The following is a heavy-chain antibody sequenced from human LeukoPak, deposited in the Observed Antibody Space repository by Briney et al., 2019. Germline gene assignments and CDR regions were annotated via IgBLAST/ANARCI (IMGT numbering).Heavy chain of an antibody. Sequence: SETLSLTCTVSGGSISSGGYYWGWIRQHPGKGLEWIGYIYYSGSTYYNPSLKSRFTISVDTSKNQFSLKLSSVTAADTAVYYCARDDDYYDSSGFDPWGQGTLVTVSS. CDR3: ARDDDYYDSSGFDP. CDR2: IYYSGST. D-gene: IGHD3-22*01. CDR1: GGSISSGGYY. J-gene: IGHJ5*02. V-gene: IGHV4-31*03.